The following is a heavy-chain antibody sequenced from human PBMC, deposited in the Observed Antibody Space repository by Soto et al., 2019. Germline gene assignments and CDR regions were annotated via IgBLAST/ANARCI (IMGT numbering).Heavy chain of an antibody. CDR3: ARGEVYYDSSGPTGAYGMDV. Sequence: SVKVSCKASGGTFSSYAISWVRQAPGQGLEWMGGIIPIFGTANYAQKFQGRVTITADESTSTAYMELSSLRSEDTAVYYCARGEVYYDSSGPTGAYGMDVWGQGTTVTVSS. CDR1: GGTFSSYA. D-gene: IGHD3-22*01. J-gene: IGHJ6*02. V-gene: IGHV1-69*13. CDR2: IIPIFGTA.